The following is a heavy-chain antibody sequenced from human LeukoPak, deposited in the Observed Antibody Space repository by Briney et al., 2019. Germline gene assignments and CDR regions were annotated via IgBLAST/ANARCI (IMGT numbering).Heavy chain of an antibody. CDR3: ASGVAAAGTESY. J-gene: IGHJ4*02. CDR2: ISSSGSTI. Sequence: GGSLRLSRAASGFTFSDYYMSWIRQAPGKGLEWVSHISSSGSTIYYADSVKGRFTISRDNAKNSLYLQMNSLRAEDTAVYYCASGVAAAGTESYWGQGTLVTVSS. D-gene: IGHD6-13*01. V-gene: IGHV3-11*01. CDR1: GFTFSDYY.